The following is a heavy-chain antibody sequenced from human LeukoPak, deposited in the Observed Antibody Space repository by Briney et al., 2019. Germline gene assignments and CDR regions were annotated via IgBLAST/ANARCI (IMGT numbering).Heavy chain of an antibody. CDR3: ARELRYFDWLLKIPYYYYMDV. V-gene: IGHV4-61*02. CDR2: IYTSGST. D-gene: IGHD3-9*01. CDR1: GDSISSGDYY. J-gene: IGHJ6*03. Sequence: SETLSLTCTVSGDSISSGDYYWSWIRQPAGKGLEWIGRIYTSGSTNYNPSLKSRVTMSVDTSKNQFSLKLSSVTAADTAVYYCARELRYFDWLLKIPYYYYMDVWGKGTTVTISS.